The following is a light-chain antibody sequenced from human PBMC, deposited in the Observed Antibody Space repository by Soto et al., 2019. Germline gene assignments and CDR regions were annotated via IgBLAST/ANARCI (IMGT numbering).Light chain of an antibody. J-gene: IGKJ1*01. CDR2: GAS. Sequence: EIVLTQSPGTLSLSPGERATLSCRASQSVSSNYLAWYQQKPGQAPRPLIYGASNRATGIPDRFSGSGAGTDFTLTISSLEPEDFAVYYCQQYGSSPWTFGQGTEVEIK. V-gene: IGKV3-20*01. CDR1: QSVSSNY. CDR3: QQYGSSPWT.